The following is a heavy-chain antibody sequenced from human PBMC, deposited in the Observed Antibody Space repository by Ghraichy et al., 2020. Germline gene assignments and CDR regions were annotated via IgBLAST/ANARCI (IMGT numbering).Heavy chain of an antibody. CDR3: ARHCCSSTSCYGGANWFDP. D-gene: IGHD2-2*01. Sequence: GSLRLSCTVSGGSISSSSYYWGWIRQPPGKGLEWIGSIYYSGSTYYNPSLKSRVTISVDTSKNQFSLKLSSVTAADTAVYYCARHCCSSTSCYGGANWFDPWGQGTLVTVSS. CDR2: IYYSGST. V-gene: IGHV4-39*01. CDR1: GGSISSSSYY. J-gene: IGHJ5*02.